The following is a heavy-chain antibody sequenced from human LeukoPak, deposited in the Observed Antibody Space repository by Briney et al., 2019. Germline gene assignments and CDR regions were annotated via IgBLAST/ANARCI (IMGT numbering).Heavy chain of an antibody. CDR3: ARAFADSY. J-gene: IGHJ4*02. D-gene: IGHD2/OR15-2a*01. V-gene: IGHV3-7*01. CDR2: IKQDGSEK. CDR1: GFTVSSYW. Sequence: PGGSLRFSGAASGFTVSSYWMSRVRQAPGKGLEWVANIKQDGSEKYYVDSVKGRFTISRDNAQNSLYLQMNSLRAEDPAVYYCARAFADSYWGQGTLVTVSS.